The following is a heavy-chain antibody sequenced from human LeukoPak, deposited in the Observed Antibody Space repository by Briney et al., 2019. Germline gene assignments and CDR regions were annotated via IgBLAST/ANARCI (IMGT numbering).Heavy chain of an antibody. D-gene: IGHD2-15*01. CDR2: ISSSGSTI. CDR1: GFTFSSYE. Sequence: GGSLRLSCAASGFTFSSYEMNWVRQAPGKGLEWVSYISSSGSTIYYADSVKGRFTISRDNAQNSLYLQMNSLRAEDTAVYYCARESGGYVDYWGQGTLVTVSS. CDR3: ARESGGYVDY. V-gene: IGHV3-48*03. J-gene: IGHJ4*02.